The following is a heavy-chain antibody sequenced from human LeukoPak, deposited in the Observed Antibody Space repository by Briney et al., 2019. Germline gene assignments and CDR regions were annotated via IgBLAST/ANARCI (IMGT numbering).Heavy chain of an antibody. J-gene: IGHJ3*02. D-gene: IGHD2-2*02. V-gene: IGHV1-2*02. Sequence: SVKVSCKASGYTFTGYYMHWVRQAPGQGLEWMGWINPNSGGTNYAQKFQGRVTMTRDTSISTAYMELSRLRSDDTAVYYCARDLDRYCSSTSCYTGAFDIWGQGTTVTVSS. CDR3: ARDLDRYCSSTSCYTGAFDI. CDR1: GYTFTGYY. CDR2: INPNSGGT.